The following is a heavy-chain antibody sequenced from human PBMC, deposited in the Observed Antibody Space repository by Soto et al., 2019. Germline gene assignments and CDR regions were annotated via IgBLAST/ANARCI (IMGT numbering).Heavy chain of an antibody. V-gene: IGHV1-18*04. D-gene: IGHD3-10*01. Sequence: ASVKVSCKASGYTFTSYGISWVRQAPGQGLEWMGWISAYNGNTNYAQKLQGRVTMTTDTSTSTAYMELRSLRSDDTAVYYCARFDYSGSGSPGEVDYWGQGTLVTVSS. CDR2: ISAYNGNT. CDR3: ARFDYSGSGSPGEVDY. CDR1: GYTFTSYG. J-gene: IGHJ4*02.